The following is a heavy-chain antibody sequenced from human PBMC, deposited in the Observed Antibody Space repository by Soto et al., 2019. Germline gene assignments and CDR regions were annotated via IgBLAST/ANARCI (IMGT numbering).Heavy chain of an antibody. CDR2: ISAYNGNT. D-gene: IGHD3-9*01. J-gene: IGHJ3*02. CDR1: GYTFTSYG. V-gene: IGHV1-18*01. CDR3: AKEVGPVLRYFDWPPDAFDI. Sequence: ASVKVSCKASGYTFTSYGISWVRQAPGQGLEWMGWISAYNGNTNYAQKLQGRVTMTTDTSTSTAYMELRSLRSDDTAVYYCAKEVGPVLRYFDWPPDAFDIWGQGTMVTVSS.